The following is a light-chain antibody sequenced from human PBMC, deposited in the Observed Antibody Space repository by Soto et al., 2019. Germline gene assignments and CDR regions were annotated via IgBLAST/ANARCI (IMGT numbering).Light chain of an antibody. J-gene: IGKJ1*01. V-gene: IGKV3-15*01. CDR1: QSVSGY. CDR2: DAS. Sequence: EIVMKQSAATQSVYPGERATLSSRASQSVSGYLAWYQQRPGQAPRLLIYDASTRATGIPVRFSGSGSASEFILTISSLQSGDFGVYYCQQNKDWPGTFGQGTKVDIK. CDR3: QQNKDWPGT.